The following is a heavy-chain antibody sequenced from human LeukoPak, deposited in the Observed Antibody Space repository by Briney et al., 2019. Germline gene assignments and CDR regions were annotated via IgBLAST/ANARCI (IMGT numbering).Heavy chain of an antibody. J-gene: IGHJ6*02. CDR2: IYPGDSDT. V-gene: IGHV5-51*01. D-gene: IGHD2-15*01. CDR3: ARHGCSGGSWYSSYYYGMDV. Sequence: GESLKISCKGSGYSFTSYWIGWVRQMPGKGLEWMGIIYPGDSDTRYSPSLQGQVTISADKSISTAYLQWSSLKASDTAMYYCARHGCSGGSWYSSYYYGMDVWGQGTTVTVSS. CDR1: GYSFTSYW.